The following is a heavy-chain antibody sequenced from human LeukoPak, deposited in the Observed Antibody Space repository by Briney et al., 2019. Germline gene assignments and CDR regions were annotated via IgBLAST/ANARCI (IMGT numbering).Heavy chain of an antibody. J-gene: IGHJ3*02. Sequence: GGSLRLSCAASGFTVSSNYMSWVRQAPGKGLEWVSVIYSGGSTYYADSVKGRFTISRDNSKNTLYLQMNSLRAEDTAVYYCARDSPCSGGSCYDAFDIWGQGTMVTASS. CDR1: GFTVSSNY. CDR3: ARDSPCSGGSCYDAFDI. D-gene: IGHD2-15*01. CDR2: IYSGGST. V-gene: IGHV3-66*01.